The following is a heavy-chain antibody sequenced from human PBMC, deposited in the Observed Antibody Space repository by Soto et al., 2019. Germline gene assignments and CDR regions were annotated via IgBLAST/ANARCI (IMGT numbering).Heavy chain of an antibody. V-gene: IGHV2-70*01. CDR2: IDWDDDK. Sequence: SGPTLVNPTQTLTLTCTFSGFSLSTSGMCVSWIRQPPGKALEWLALIDWDDDKYYSTSLKTRLTISKDTSKNQVVLTMTNMDPVDTATYYCGRIHPPPVYYGMDVWGQGTTVTVSS. CDR1: GFSLSTSGMC. CDR3: GRIHPPPVYYGMDV. J-gene: IGHJ6*02.